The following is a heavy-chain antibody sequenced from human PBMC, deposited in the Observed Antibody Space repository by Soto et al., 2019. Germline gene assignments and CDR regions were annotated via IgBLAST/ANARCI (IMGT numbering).Heavy chain of an antibody. Sequence: GVSRRRSWSASGFTFSSYGMHWGRQASDKGLEWVAVISHDGSNKDYADSVKGRFTISRDNSKNTLYLQMNSLRAEDTAVYYCAKDRFRYCSGGSCSPDYWGQGTLVTVSS. CDR1: GFTFSSYG. CDR2: ISHDGSNK. V-gene: IGHV3-30*18. CDR3: AKDRFRYCSGGSCSPDY. J-gene: IGHJ4*02. D-gene: IGHD2-15*01.